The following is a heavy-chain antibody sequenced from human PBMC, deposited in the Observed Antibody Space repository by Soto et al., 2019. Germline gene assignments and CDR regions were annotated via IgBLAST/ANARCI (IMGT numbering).Heavy chain of an antibody. CDR2: ISYGGDNK. D-gene: IGHD6-13*01. J-gene: IGHJ4*02. Sequence: QVQLVESGGGVVQPGRSLRLSCAASGFIFGAYVMNWAPRAQGKGLEGVAVISYGGDNKYYADSVRGRFAISRDNLKNTLYLQMNSLNPEDTAVYHCAKARHSTSWYGVEADFWGQGTLVTVSS. CDR3: AKARHSTSWYGVEADF. CDR1: GFIFGAYV. V-gene: IGHV3-30-3*02.